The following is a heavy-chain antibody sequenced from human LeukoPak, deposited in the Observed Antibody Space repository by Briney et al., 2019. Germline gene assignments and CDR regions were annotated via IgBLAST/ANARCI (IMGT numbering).Heavy chain of an antibody. V-gene: IGHV3-21*01. CDR3: ARVMITFGGVIYYFDY. J-gene: IGHJ4*02. CDR1: GFTFSSYS. Sequence: GGSLRLSCADSGFTFSSYSMKWVRQAPGKGLEWVSSISSSSSYIYYADSVKGRFTISRDNAKNSLYLQMNSLRAEDTAVYYCARVMITFGGVIYYFDYWGQGTLVTVSS. CDR2: ISSSSSYI. D-gene: IGHD3-16*02.